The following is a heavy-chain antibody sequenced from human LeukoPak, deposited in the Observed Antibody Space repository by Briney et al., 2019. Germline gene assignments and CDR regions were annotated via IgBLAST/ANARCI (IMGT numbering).Heavy chain of an antibody. Sequence: GASVKVSCKASGYTFTSYGLSWVRQAPGQGLEWMGWISAYNGNTIYAQKLQGRVTMTTDTSTSTAYMELRSLRSDDTAVYYCARSVVAITMVRGVFDYWGQGTLVTVSS. CDR3: ARSVVAITMVRGVFDY. J-gene: IGHJ4*02. CDR2: ISAYNGNT. V-gene: IGHV1-18*01. CDR1: GYTFTSYG. D-gene: IGHD3-10*01.